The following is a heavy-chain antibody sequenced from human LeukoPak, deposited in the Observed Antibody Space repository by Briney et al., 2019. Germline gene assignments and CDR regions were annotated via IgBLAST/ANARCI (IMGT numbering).Heavy chain of an antibody. CDR1: GGSISSSSYY. CDR3: ARVDYEVAY. Sequence: SETLSLTCTVSGGSISSSSYYWGWIRQPPGKGLEWIGSIYYSGSTYYNPSLKSRVTISVDTSKNQFSLKLSSVTAADTAVYYCARVDYEVAYWGQGTLVTVSS. CDR2: IYYSGST. V-gene: IGHV4-39*01. D-gene: IGHD4-17*01. J-gene: IGHJ4*02.